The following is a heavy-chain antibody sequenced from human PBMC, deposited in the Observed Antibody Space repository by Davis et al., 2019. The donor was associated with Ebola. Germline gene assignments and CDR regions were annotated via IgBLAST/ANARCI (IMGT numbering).Heavy chain of an antibody. V-gene: IGHV6-1*01. CDR3: TRGWLRGWFDP. CDR1: GDIVSINSAG. J-gene: IGHJ5*02. D-gene: IGHD5-12*01. CDR2: TYFNSKYYS. Sequence: HSQTLSLTRAISGDIVSINSAGWNWIRQSPSRGLEWLGRTYFNSKYYSDYAVSVRGRITINADPSNNQFSLQLNSVTPEDTAVYYCTRGWLRGWFDPWGQGTQVIVSS.